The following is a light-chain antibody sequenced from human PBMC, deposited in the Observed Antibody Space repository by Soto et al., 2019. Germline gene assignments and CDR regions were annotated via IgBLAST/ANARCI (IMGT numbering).Light chain of an antibody. V-gene: IGKV1-5*03. CDR1: QSINIW. CDR2: KAS. J-gene: IGKJ1*01. Sequence: DIPITQSPSTLSASVGDRVTRICRASQSINIWLAWYQQKPGRAPKLLIYKASTLESGVPSRFSGSGSGTEFTLTISSLQPDDFATYYCQQYNDYWTFGQGTKVDI. CDR3: QQYNDYWT.